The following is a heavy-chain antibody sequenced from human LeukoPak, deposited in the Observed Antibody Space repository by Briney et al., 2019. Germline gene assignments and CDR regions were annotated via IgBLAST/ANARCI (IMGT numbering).Heavy chain of an antibody. CDR1: GFTVSSNY. CDR2: IYSGGST. CDR3: ARDFDNYCDSSGYGNDAFDI. J-gene: IGHJ3*02. Sequence: GGSLRLSCAASGFTVSSNYMSWVRQAPGKGLEWVSVIYSGGSTYYADSVKGRFTISRDNSKNTLYLQMNSLRAEDTAVYYCARDFDNYCDSSGYGNDAFDIWGQGTMVTVSS. V-gene: IGHV3-66*01. D-gene: IGHD3-22*01.